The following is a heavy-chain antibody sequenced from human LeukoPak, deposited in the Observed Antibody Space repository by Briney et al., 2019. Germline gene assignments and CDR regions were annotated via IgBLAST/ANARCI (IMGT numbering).Heavy chain of an antibody. CDR2: ISTYNGNT. D-gene: IGHD1-26*01. Sequence: ASVKVSCKASGYTFTTYSISWVRQAPGQGLEWMGWISTYNGNTKYPQKLQDRVIMTTDTSTSTAYMELRSLTSDDPAVYYCARDPELRLFDCWGQGTLVTVSS. CDR3: ARDPELRLFDC. J-gene: IGHJ4*02. CDR1: GYTFTTYS. V-gene: IGHV1-18*01.